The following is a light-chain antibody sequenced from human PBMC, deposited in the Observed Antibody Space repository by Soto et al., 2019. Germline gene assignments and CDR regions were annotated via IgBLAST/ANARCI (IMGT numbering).Light chain of an antibody. CDR2: DAS. CDR1: QSITSW. J-gene: IGKJ1*01. Sequence: QMTQSPSALCDHVVASVTITGRTSQSITSWLAWYQQQPGKAPKLLIYDASSLESGVPSRFIGSGSGTEFTLTISSLQPDDFATYFCQQYSDYSRKCGQGTKVDIK. V-gene: IGKV1-5*01. CDR3: QQYSDYSRK.